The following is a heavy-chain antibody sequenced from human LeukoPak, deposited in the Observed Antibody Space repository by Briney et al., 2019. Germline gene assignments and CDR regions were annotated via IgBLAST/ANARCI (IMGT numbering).Heavy chain of an antibody. CDR1: GFTVSSNY. Sequence: GGSLRLSCAASGFTVSSNYMSWVRQAPGKGLEWVSVIYSGGSTYYADSVKGRFTISSHNSKNTLYLQMNSLRAEDKDVYYCARGLLDYYDSSGLGYYFDYWGQGTLVTVSS. D-gene: IGHD3-22*01. CDR2: IYSGGST. V-gene: IGHV3-53*04. CDR3: ARGLLDYYDSSGLGYYFDY. J-gene: IGHJ4*02.